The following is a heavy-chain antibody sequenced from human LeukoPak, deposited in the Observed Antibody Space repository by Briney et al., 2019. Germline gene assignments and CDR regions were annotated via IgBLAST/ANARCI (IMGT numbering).Heavy chain of an antibody. J-gene: IGHJ5*02. D-gene: IGHD3-3*01. CDR2: ISYDGSNK. Sequence: GGSLRLSCAASGFTFSSYAMHWVRQAPGKGLGWVAVISYDGSNKYYADSVKGRFTISRDNSKNTLYLQMNSLRAEDTAVYYCARGEITIFGVVTAWGQGTLVTVSS. V-gene: IGHV3-30*01. CDR3: ARGEITIFGVVTA. CDR1: GFTFSSYA.